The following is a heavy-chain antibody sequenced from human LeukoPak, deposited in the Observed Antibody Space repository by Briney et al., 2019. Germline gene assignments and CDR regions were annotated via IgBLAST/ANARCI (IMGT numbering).Heavy chain of an antibody. J-gene: IGHJ4*02. D-gene: IGHD4/OR15-4a*01. CDR3: ARRAGAYSHPYDY. Sequence: GGSLRLSCAASGFTFSTYSMNWVRQAPGKGLEWVSFISSSSSYIYYADSVKGRFTISRDNSKNTLYLQMNSLRAEDTAVYYCARRAGAYSHPYDYWGQGTLVTVSS. CDR2: ISSSSSYI. V-gene: IGHV3-21*04. CDR1: GFTFSTYS.